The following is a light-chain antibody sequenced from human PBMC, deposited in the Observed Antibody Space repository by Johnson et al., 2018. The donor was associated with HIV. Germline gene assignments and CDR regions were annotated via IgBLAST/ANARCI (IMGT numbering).Light chain of an antibody. J-gene: IGLJ1*01. CDR3: GTWDSSLSAYV. Sequence: QSVLTQPPSVSAAPGQKVTISCSGSSSNIGNNYVSWYQQLPGTAPKVLIYDNNKRPSGIPDRFSGSKSGTSATPGITGLQTGDEADYYCGTWDSSLSAYVFGTGTRVTVL. CDR1: SSNIGNNY. CDR2: DNN. V-gene: IGLV1-51*01.